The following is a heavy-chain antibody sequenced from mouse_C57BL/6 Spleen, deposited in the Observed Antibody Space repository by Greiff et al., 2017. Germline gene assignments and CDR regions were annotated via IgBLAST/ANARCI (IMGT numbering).Heavy chain of an antibody. J-gene: IGHJ2*01. V-gene: IGHV14-4*01. CDR1: GFNIKDDY. D-gene: IGHD3-2*02. CDR3: TSTAQATYFDY. Sequence: EVQLQQSGAELVRPGASVKLSCTASGFNIKDDYMHWVKQRPEQGLEWIGWIDPENGDTEYASKFQGKATITADTSSKTAYLQLSSLTSEDTAVYYCTSTAQATYFDYWGQGTTLTVSS. CDR2: IDPENGDT.